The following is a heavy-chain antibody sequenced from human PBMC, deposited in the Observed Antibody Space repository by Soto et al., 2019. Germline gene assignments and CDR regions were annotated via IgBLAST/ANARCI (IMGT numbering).Heavy chain of an antibody. CDR1: GGTFSSYA. J-gene: IGHJ4*02. Sequence: VASVKVSCKASGGTFSSYAISWVRQAPGQGLEWMGGIIPIFGTANYAQKFQGRVTITADESTSTAYMELSSLRSEDTAVYYCARDYYGSGSYDYWGQGTLVTVSS. CDR2: IIPIFGTA. V-gene: IGHV1-69*13. CDR3: ARDYYGSGSYDY. D-gene: IGHD3-10*01.